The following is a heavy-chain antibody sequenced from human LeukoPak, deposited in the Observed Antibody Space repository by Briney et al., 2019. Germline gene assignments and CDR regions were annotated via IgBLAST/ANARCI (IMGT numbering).Heavy chain of an antibody. V-gene: IGHV1-2*02. D-gene: IGHD6-19*01. CDR3: ARDGSGAVAVE. CDR1: GYTFTVYY. Sequence: ASVTVSFTASGYTFTVYYMHWVRQAPGQGLEWMGWINPNSGGTNYAQKFQGRVTMTRDTSISTAYMELSRLRSDDTAVYYCARDGSGAVAVEWGQGTLVTVSS. CDR2: INPNSGGT. J-gene: IGHJ4*02.